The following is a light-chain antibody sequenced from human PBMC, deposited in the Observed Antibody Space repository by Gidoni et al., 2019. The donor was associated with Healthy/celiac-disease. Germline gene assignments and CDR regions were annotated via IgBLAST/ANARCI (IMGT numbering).Light chain of an antibody. CDR3: QQSYSTPPIT. CDR1: QSISSY. J-gene: IGKJ5*01. V-gene: IGKV1-39*01. Sequence: DIQMTQSPSSLSASVGDRVTITCRASQSISSYLNWYQQKPGKAPTLLIYAASSLQSGVPSRFSGSGSGTDFTLTISSLQPEDVATYYCQQSYSTPPITFGQGTRLEIK. CDR2: AAS.